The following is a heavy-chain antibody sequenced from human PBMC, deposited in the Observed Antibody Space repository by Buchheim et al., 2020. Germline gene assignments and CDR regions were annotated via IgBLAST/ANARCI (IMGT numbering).Heavy chain of an antibody. V-gene: IGHV3-23*01. CDR3: AKVGSSAYFFES. J-gene: IGHJ4*02. CDR1: GFTFTSYL. CDR2: INGRGDNT. Sequence: EVGLLESGGSLAQPGGSLILSCAASGFTFTSYLMMWVRQGPGKGLECVLTINGRGDNTYYADSVKGRFILSRDTSRKTLYFRMDSLRVEDTAIYYCAKVGSSAYFFESWGRGTL.